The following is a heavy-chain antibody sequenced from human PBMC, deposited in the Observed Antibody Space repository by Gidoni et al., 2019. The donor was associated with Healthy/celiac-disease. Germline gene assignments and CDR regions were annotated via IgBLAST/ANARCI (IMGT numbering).Heavy chain of an antibody. D-gene: IGHD3-10*01. J-gene: IGHJ4*02. CDR1: GGSISSGSYY. Sequence: QVQLQESGPGLVKPSQTLSLTCTVSGGSISSGSYYWSWIRQPAGKGLEWIGRIYTSGSTNYNPSLKSRVTISVDTSKNQFTLKLSSVTAADTAVYYCARVQLWFGEDYFDYWGQGTLVTVSS. CDR3: ARVQLWFGEDYFDY. V-gene: IGHV4-61*02. CDR2: IYTSGST.